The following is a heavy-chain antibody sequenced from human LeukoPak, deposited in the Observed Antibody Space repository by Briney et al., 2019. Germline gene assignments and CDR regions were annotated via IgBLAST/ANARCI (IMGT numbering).Heavy chain of an antibody. CDR1: GFTFSSYW. D-gene: IGHD3-22*01. Sequence: GGSLRLSCAASGFTFSSYWMHWVRQAPGKGLVWVSRIKSDGSKNYADSVKGRFTISRDNAKNTLSLQMNSLRAEDTGVYYCARAPSEIGGYYPEYFRHSGQGTLVTVSS. J-gene: IGHJ1*01. CDR3: ARAPSEIGGYYPEYFRH. CDR2: IKSDGSK. V-gene: IGHV3-74*01.